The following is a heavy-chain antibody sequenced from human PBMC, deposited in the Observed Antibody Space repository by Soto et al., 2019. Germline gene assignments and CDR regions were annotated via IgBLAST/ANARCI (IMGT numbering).Heavy chain of an antibody. Sequence: VSCKASGGTFSSYAISWVRQAPGQGLEWMGGIIPIFGTANYAQKFQGRVTITADESTSTAYMELSSLRSEDKAVYYCAREEWELSDYWGQGTLVTVSS. CDR2: IIPIFGTA. CDR1: GGTFSSYA. CDR3: AREEWELSDY. V-gene: IGHV1-69*01. J-gene: IGHJ4*02. D-gene: IGHD1-26*01.